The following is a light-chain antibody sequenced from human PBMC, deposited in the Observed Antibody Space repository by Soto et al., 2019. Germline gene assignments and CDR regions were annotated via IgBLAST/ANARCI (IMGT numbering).Light chain of an antibody. J-gene: IGKJ5*01. Sequence: DIQMSKSPSTLSAYVGDRVTITCRASQSISNSLAWYQQKPGKAPKLLIYAASTLESGVPSRFSATVSGTEFSLTITSLQPEDFATYYCQQLFDSPITFGQGTRLEIK. V-gene: IGKV1-5*01. CDR2: AAS. CDR1: QSISNS. CDR3: QQLFDSPIT.